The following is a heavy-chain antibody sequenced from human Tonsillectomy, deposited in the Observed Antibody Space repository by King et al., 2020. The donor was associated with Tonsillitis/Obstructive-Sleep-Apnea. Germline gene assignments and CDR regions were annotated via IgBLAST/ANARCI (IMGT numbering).Heavy chain of an antibody. CDR2: INQDGSEK. J-gene: IGHJ4*02. CDR3: TGETYDYDY. D-gene: IGHD3-16*01. V-gene: IGHV3-7*01. Sequence: VQLVESGGGLVQPGGSLRLSCAVSGFSFSTFWMSWVRQAPGKGLEWVANINQDGSEKYYVDSVKGRFTISRDNAKSSLYLQMNSLGAEDTALYYCTGETYDYDYWGQGALVTVSS. CDR1: GFSFSTFW.